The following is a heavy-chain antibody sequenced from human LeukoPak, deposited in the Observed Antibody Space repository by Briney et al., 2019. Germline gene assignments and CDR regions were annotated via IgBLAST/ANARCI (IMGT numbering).Heavy chain of an antibody. CDR2: ISSRSTNI. V-gene: IGHV3-21*01. J-gene: IGHJ4*02. D-gene: IGHD6-13*01. CDR1: GFTFSRYS. CDR3: AKSLGGSSWYSY. Sequence: GGSLRLSCAGSGFTFSRYSMNWFRQAPGKGLERVSSISSRSTNIFYADSVKGRFTISRDNAKNSLYLQMNSLGAEDTAVYYCAKSLGGSSWYSYWGQGTLVTVSS.